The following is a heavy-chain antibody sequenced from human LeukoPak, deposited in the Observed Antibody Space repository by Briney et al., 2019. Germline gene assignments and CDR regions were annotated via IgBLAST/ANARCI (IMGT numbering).Heavy chain of an antibody. CDR2: IYYSGST. CDR1: GDSISSYY. J-gene: IGHJ4*02. Sequence: PSETLSLTCTVSGDSISSYYWGWIRQPPGKGLEWIGSIYYSGSTYYNPSLKSRVTISVDTSKNQFSLQLSSVTAADTAVYYCARAIDDSYYFDYWGQGTLVTVSS. V-gene: IGHV4-39*01. CDR3: ARAIDDSYYFDY. D-gene: IGHD3-16*01.